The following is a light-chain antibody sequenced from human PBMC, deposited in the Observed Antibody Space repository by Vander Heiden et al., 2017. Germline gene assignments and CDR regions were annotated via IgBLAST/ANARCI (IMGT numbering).Light chain of an antibody. CDR3: QLIGCSPRNT. V-gene: IGKV3-20*01. Sequence: EIVLTQSPGTLSLSPGERATLSCKASQSVSSSYLAWYQQKPVQAPRLLIYGASSRAMGIPDRFSRSGSGIYFTLTSRRREPENFTVYYCQLIGCSPRNTLGQGTRLEIK. J-gene: IGKJ2*01. CDR1: QSVSSSY. CDR2: GAS.